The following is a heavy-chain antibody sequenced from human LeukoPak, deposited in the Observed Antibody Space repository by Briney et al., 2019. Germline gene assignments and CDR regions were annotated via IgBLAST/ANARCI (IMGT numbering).Heavy chain of an antibody. D-gene: IGHD2-2*02. CDR3: TKDRYKIQDY. Sequence: GGSLRLSCTASGFTFTNYAMNWVRQAPGKGLECVSGISGNGVSTNHADSVKGRFTISRDNSKNTVYLQMNSLRAEDTAVYYCTKDRYKIQDYWGQGIPVTVSS. J-gene: IGHJ4*02. CDR1: GFTFTNYA. CDR2: ISGNGVST. V-gene: IGHV3-23*01.